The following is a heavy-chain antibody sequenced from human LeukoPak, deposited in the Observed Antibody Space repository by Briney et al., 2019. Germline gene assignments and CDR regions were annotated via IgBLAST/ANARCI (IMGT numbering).Heavy chain of an antibody. D-gene: IGHD3-22*01. CDR3: ARHGSVSTMIAGEKGLDY. CDR1: GGSISSSNYC. V-gene: IGHV4-39*01. CDR2: IYYSGST. Sequence: PSETLSLTCTVSGGSISSSNYCWGRIRQPPGKGLEWIGSIYYSGSTYYNPSLKSRVTISVDTSKNQFSLKLSSVTAADTAVFYCARHGSVSTMIAGEKGLDYWGQGTLVTVSS. J-gene: IGHJ4*02.